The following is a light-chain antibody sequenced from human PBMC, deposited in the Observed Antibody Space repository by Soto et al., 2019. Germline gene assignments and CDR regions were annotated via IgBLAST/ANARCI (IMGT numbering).Light chain of an antibody. CDR2: SAS. J-gene: IGKJ1*01. Sequence: EIVMTQSPATLSVSPGERPTLSCRASQSVSSDLAWYHQKPGQXPRXXIYSASTRATGIPARFSGSGSGTELTLTINSLQSEDCAVYYCQQYNNWPRTFGQGTKVDIK. CDR1: QSVSSD. V-gene: IGKV3-15*01. CDR3: QQYNNWPRT.